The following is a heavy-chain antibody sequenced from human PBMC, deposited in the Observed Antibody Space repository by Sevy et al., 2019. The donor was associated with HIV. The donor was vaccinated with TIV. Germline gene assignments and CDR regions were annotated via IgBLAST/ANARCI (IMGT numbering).Heavy chain of an antibody. CDR1: GFTFRDYF. CDR3: ARELRPDDY. Sequence: GGSLRLSCAASGFTFRDYFMGWVRKAPGKGLEWIANINQDGSEKNYVDSVKGRFTITRDNAKNLFSLQMNSLRVDDTAVYYCARELRPDDYWGQGTLVTVSS. CDR2: INQDGSEK. J-gene: IGHJ4*02. V-gene: IGHV3-7*01.